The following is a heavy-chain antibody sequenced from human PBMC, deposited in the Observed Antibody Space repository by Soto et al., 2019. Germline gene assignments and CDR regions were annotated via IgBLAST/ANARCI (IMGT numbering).Heavy chain of an antibody. D-gene: IGHD3-10*01. CDR2: IKSKTDGGTT. CDR1: GFTFRNVW. CDR3: TRVLEGSGITASH. J-gene: IGHJ4*02. Sequence: EVQLVESGGGLVKPGGSLRLSCEASGFTFRNVWLNWVRQAPGKGLEWVGRIKSKTDGGTTLYAESVKGRFTISRDDSKNILYLQMNSLKTEDTGLYYCTRVLEGSGITASHWGQGTLVIVSS. V-gene: IGHV3-15*07.